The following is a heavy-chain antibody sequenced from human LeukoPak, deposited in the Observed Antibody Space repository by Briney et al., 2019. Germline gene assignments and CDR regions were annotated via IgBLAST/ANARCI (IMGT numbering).Heavy chain of an antibody. CDR3: TKEGLPSGSSWSAWFDP. CDR1: GFTLSTYW. V-gene: IGHV3-7*01. J-gene: IGHJ5*02. Sequence: GGSLRLSCAASGFTLSTYWMSWVRQAPGKGLEWVANIKQDGSRKYYVDSVKGRFTISRDNSKNTFYLQMNSLRAEDTAVYYCTKEGLPSGSSWSAWFDPWGQGTLVTVSS. CDR2: IKQDGSRK. D-gene: IGHD3-10*01.